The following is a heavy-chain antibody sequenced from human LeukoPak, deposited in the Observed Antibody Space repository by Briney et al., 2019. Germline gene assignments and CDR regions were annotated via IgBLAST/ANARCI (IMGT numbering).Heavy chain of an antibody. CDR2: IYYSGST. CDR1: GGSISSYY. CDR3: ARDRAFDI. J-gene: IGHJ3*02. Sequence: SETLSLTSTVSGGSISSYYWSWIRQPPGKGLEWIGYIYYSGSTNYNPSLKSRVTISVDTSKNQFSLKLSSVTAADTAVYYCARDRAFDIWGQGTMVTVSS. V-gene: IGHV4-59*01.